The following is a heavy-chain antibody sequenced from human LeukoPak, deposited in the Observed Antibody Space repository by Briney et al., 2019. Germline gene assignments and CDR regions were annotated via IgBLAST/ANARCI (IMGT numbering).Heavy chain of an antibody. V-gene: IGHV4-39*01. J-gene: IGHJ4*02. Sequence: SETLSLTCTVSGGSISSSSYYWGWIRQPPGKGLEWIGSIYYSGNTYYNPSLKSRVTISADTSKNQFSLKLSSVTATDTAVYYCARHKAPDYGDYLWDYWGQGTLVTVSS. D-gene: IGHD4-17*01. CDR2: IYYSGNT. CDR1: GGSISSSSYY. CDR3: ARHKAPDYGDYLWDY.